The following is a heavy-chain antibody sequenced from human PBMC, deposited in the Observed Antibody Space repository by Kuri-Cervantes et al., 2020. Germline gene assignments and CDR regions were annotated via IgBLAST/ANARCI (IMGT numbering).Heavy chain of an antibody. J-gene: IGHJ3*02. Sequence: GESLKISCKGSGYSFTSYWIGWVRQMPGKGLEWMGIIYPGDSNTRYSPSFQGQVTISADKSISTAYLQWSSLKASDTAMYYCARQEGPYYYDSSGYLRAFDIWGQGKMVNVSS. D-gene: IGHD3-22*01. CDR3: ARQEGPYYYDSSGYLRAFDI. V-gene: IGHV5-51*01. CDR2: IYPGDSNT. CDR1: GYSFTSYW.